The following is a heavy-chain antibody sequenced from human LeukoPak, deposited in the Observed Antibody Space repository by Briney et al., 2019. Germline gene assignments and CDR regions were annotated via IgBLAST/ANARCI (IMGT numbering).Heavy chain of an antibody. CDR2: IYPGDSDT. CDR3: ARQEGYYYDSSGPFDP. J-gene: IGHJ5*02. D-gene: IGHD3-22*01. Sequence: GESLKISCKGSGYSFTSYWIAWVRQMPGKGLECMGIIYPGDSDTRYSPSFQGQVTISADKSISTAYLQWSSLKASDTAMYYCARQEGYYYDSSGPFDPWGQGTLVTVSS. V-gene: IGHV5-51*01. CDR1: GYSFTSYW.